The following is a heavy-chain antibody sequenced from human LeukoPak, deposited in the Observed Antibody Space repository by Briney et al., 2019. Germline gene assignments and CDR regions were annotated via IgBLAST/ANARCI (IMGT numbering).Heavy chain of an antibody. Sequence: GGSLRLSCAASGFTFSSYAMTWVRRAPGKGLEWVSGISGSGGSTFYTDSVKGRFTISRDNSKNTVFLQMNSLRAEDTAVYYCARGWTAMVLSYWGQGTLVTVSS. J-gene: IGHJ4*02. CDR2: ISGSGGST. D-gene: IGHD5-18*01. CDR1: GFTFSSYA. CDR3: ARGWTAMVLSY. V-gene: IGHV3-23*01.